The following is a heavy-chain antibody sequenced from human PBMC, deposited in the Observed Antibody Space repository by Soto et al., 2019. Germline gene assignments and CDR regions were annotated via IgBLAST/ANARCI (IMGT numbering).Heavy chain of an antibody. CDR2: ISSYGGST. D-gene: IGHD3-3*01. CDR1: GFTFSSYA. V-gene: IGHV3-64D*08. CDR3: VTFYDFWSGSTQVLGPAP. J-gene: IGHJ5*02. Sequence: GSLRLSCSASGFTFSSYAMHWVRQAPGKGLEYVSAISSYGGSTYYADSVKGRFTISRDNSKNTLYLQMTSLRAEDTAVYYCVTFYDFWSGSTQVLGPAPWGQGTLVTVSS.